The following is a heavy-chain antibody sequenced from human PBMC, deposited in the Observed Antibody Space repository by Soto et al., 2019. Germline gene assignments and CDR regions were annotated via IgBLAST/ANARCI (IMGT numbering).Heavy chain of an antibody. CDR2: INHSGST. Sequence: SETLSLTCAVYGGSFSGYYWSWIRQPPGKGLEWIGEINHSGSTNYNPSPKSRVTISVDTSKNQFSLKLSSVTAADTAVYYCARGLVATLRGGYYYYGMDVWGQGTTVTVSS. V-gene: IGHV4-34*01. CDR1: GGSFSGYY. CDR3: ARGLVATLRGGYYYYGMDV. D-gene: IGHD5-12*01. J-gene: IGHJ6*02.